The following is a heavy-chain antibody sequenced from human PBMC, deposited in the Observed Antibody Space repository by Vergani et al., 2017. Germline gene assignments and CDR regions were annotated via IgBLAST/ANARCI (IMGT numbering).Heavy chain of an antibody. Sequence: EVQLLESGGSLKQPGGSVRLSCAASGFTFSTYAMHWVRQAPGKGLEWVSALTGGGGSTYYADSFKGRFIISRDNSRDTLYLQINSLRHEDTATYYCVKDAGSYENFFDSWGQGTLVTVSS. D-gene: IGHD1-26*01. CDR1: GFTFSTYA. V-gene: IGHV3-23*01. CDR2: LTGGGGST. CDR3: VKDAGSYENFFDS. J-gene: IGHJ4*02.